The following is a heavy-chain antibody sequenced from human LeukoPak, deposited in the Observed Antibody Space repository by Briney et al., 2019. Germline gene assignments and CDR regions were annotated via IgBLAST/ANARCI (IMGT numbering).Heavy chain of an antibody. CDR3: ARGVWHYDL. V-gene: IGHV3-74*01. Sequence: GGSLRLSCAASGFAFSSYWMRWVRRAPGKGLVWVSRIKSDGITTTYADSVKGRFTISRDNAKNTLYLQMNSLRVDDTAVYYCARGVWHYDLWGRGTLVTVSS. J-gene: IGHJ2*01. CDR1: GFAFSSYW. CDR2: IKSDGITT.